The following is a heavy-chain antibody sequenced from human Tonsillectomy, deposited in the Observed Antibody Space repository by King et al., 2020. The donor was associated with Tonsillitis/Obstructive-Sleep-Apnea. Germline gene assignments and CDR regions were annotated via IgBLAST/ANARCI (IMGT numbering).Heavy chain of an antibody. CDR3: TTDLIVKGP. J-gene: IGHJ5*02. V-gene: IGHV3-15*07. CDR1: GFTFSNAW. CDR2: FKSKTDGGTT. D-gene: IGHD2-8*01. Sequence: VQLVESGGGLVKPGGSLRLSCAASGFTFSNAWMNWVRQAPGKGLEWVGRFKSKTDGGTTDYAAPVKGRFTISRDDSKNTLHLHMNSLKTEDTAVYYCTTDLIVKGPWGQGTLVTVSS.